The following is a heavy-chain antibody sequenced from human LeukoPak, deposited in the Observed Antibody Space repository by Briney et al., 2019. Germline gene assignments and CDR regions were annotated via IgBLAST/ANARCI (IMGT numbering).Heavy chain of an antibody. V-gene: IGHV4-4*07. CDR1: GGSISSYY. J-gene: IGHJ4*02. CDR2: IYSSGTT. CDR3: ARERRECCYFDY. D-gene: IGHD3-3*01. Sequence: SETLSLTSTVSGGSISSYYWSWIRQPAGKGLEWIGRIYSSGTTNYNPSLKSRVTMSVDTSKNQFSLNLSSVTAADTAVYYCARERRECCYFDYWGQGTLVTVSS.